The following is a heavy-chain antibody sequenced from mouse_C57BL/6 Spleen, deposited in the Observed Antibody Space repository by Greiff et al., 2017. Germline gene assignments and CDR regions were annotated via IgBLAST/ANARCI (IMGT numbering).Heavy chain of an antibody. CDR2: IDPETGGT. CDR3: TRERSYGGSRRYFDV. J-gene: IGHJ1*03. D-gene: IGHD1-1*01. Sequence: QVQLQQSGAELVRPGASVTLSCKASGYTFTDYEMHWVKQTPVHGLEWIGAIDPETGGTAYNQKFKGKAILTADKSSSTAYMELRSLTSEDSAVYYCTRERSYGGSRRYFDVWGTGTTVTVSS. CDR1: GYTFTDYE. V-gene: IGHV1-15*01.